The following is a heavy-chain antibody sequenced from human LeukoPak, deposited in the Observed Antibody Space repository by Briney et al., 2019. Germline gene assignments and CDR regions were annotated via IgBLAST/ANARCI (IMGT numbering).Heavy chain of an antibody. CDR1: GYTFTSYA. CDR2: INVGNGNT. V-gene: IGHV1-3*01. Sequence: GASVKVSCKASGYTFTSYAIHWVRQAPGQSPEWMGWINVGNGNTKYSPKFQGRVTITRDTSASTAYMELSSLRSEDTAVYYCARLTVTPYYFDYWGQGTLVTVSS. J-gene: IGHJ4*02. CDR3: ARLTVTPYYFDY. D-gene: IGHD4-17*01.